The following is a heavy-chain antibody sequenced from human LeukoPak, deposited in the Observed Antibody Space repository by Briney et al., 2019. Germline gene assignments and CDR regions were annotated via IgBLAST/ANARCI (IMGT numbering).Heavy chain of an antibody. CDR2: ISGSGGST. CDR1: GFTFSSYA. Sequence: PGGSLRLSCAASGFTFSSYAMSWVRQAPGKGLEWVSAISGSGGSTYYADSVKGRFTISRDNSKNTLYLQMNSLTAEDTAVYYCAKDDIVVVPAAISKNWFDPWGQGTLVTVSS. CDR3: AKDDIVVVPAAISKNWFDP. D-gene: IGHD2-2*02. J-gene: IGHJ5*02. V-gene: IGHV3-23*01.